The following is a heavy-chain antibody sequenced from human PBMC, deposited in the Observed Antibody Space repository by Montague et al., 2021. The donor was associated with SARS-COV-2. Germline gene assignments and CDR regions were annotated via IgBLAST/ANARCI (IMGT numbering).Heavy chain of an antibody. CDR3: ARGMGGSYLYYFDY. V-gene: IGHV4-59*07. J-gene: IGHJ4*02. Sequence: SDTLSLTCTVSGGSISSYYWSWIRQPPGKGLEWIGYIYYSGSTNYNPSLKSRVTILVGMSKNQFSLKLSSVTAADTAVYYCARGMGGSYLYYFDYWGQGTLVTVSS. D-gene: IGHD1-26*01. CDR1: GGSISSYY. CDR2: IYYSGST.